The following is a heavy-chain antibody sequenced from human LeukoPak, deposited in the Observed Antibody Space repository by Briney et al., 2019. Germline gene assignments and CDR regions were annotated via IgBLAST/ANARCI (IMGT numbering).Heavy chain of an antibody. D-gene: IGHD3-16*01. J-gene: IGHJ4*02. V-gene: IGHV3-49*04. CDR3: TRGGGGDPVDY. CDR1: GFTFGDYA. Sequence: GRSLRLSCTASGFTFGDYAMSWVRQAPGKGLEWVGFIRSNFYGGTTDYAASAKGRFTISRDGSKSIAYLQMNSLKTEDTAVYYCTRGGGGDPVDYWGQGALVTVSS. CDR2: IRSNFYGGTT.